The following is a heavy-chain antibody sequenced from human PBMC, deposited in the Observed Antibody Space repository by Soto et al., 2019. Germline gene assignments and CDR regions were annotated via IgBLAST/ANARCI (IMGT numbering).Heavy chain of an antibody. D-gene: IGHD6-13*01. CDR3: ARGDPSTAASFDY. CDR1: GGTFSSYA. CDR2: IIPIFGTA. J-gene: IGHJ4*02. V-gene: IGHV1-69*13. Sequence: ASVKVSCKASGGTFSSYAISWVRQAPGQGLEWMGGIIPIFGTANYAQKFQGRVTITADESTSTAYMELSSLRSEDTAVYYCARGDPSTAASFDYWGQGTLVTVSS.